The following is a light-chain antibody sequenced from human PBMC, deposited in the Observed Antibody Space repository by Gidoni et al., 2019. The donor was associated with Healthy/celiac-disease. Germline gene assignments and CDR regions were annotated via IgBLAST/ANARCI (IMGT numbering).Light chain of an antibody. Sequence: QSVLTQPPSASGTPGQRVTISCSGSSSNIGSNYVYWYQQLPGKAPKLLIYRNIQRPSGVPDRFSGSKSGTSASLAISGLRSEDEADYYCAAWDDSLSGLWVFGGGTKLTVL. V-gene: IGLV1-47*01. CDR1: SSNIGSNY. CDR2: RNI. J-gene: IGLJ3*02. CDR3: AAWDDSLSGLWV.